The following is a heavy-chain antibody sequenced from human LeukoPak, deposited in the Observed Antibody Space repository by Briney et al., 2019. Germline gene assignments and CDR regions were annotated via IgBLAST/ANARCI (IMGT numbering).Heavy chain of an antibody. J-gene: IGHJ4*02. V-gene: IGHV3-11*04. CDR2: TINSGSTI. D-gene: IGHD5-18*01. CDR1: GFTFSEYY. Sequence: GGSLRLSCAASGFTFSEYYMSWIREGPGEGQEWVSYTINSGSTISYADSVKGLFTISRDNAKNSLYLQMNSLRAEDTAVYYCAGSSGYSYGYIDYWGQGTLVTVSS. CDR3: AGSSGYSYGYIDY.